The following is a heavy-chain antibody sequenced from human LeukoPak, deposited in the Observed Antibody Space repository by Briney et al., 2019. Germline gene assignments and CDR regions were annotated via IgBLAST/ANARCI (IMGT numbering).Heavy chain of an antibody. CDR3: ARDGGGGVGGGYYYYYMDV. Sequence: GASVKVSCKASGGTFSSYAISWVRQAPGQGLEWMGGIIPIFGTANYAQKFQGRVTITTDESTSTAYMELSSLRSEDTAVYYCARDGGGGVGGGYYYYYMDVWGKGTTVTVSS. CDR1: GGTFSSYA. V-gene: IGHV1-69*05. J-gene: IGHJ6*03. CDR2: IIPIFGTA. D-gene: IGHD3-16*01.